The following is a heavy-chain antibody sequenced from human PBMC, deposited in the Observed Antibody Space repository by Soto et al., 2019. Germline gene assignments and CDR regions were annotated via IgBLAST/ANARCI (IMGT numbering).Heavy chain of an antibody. Sequence: QVQLVESGGGVVQPGRSLRLSCAASGFTFSSYAMHWVRQAPGKGLEWVAVISYDGSNKYYADSVKGRFTISRDNSKNTXXLQMNSLRAEDTAVYYCARDPGYSYASYYYYGMDVWGQGTTVTVSS. V-gene: IGHV3-30-3*01. CDR3: ARDPGYSYASYYYYGMDV. CDR2: ISYDGSNK. CDR1: GFTFSSYA. J-gene: IGHJ6*02. D-gene: IGHD5-18*01.